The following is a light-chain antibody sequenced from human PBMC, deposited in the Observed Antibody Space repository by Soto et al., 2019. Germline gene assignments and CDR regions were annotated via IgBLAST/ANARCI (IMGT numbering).Light chain of an antibody. CDR2: EGS. V-gene: IGLV2-14*02. CDR3: GPYTGSIYV. J-gene: IGLJ1*01. CDR1: SSDVGSYNL. Sequence: QSVLTQPASVSGSPGQSITISCTGTSSDVGSYNLVSWYQQHPGKAPKLMIYEGSKRPSGVSNRFSGFQSGNTASLTISGPQAEDAADYYCGPYTGSIYVLGTGTKVTV.